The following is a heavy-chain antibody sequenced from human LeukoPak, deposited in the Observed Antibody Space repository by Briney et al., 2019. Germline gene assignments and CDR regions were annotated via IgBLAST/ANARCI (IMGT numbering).Heavy chain of an antibody. D-gene: IGHD5-18*01. Sequence: GGSLRLSCAASGFTFSSYSMNWVRQAPGKGLEWVSSISSSSSYIYYADSVKGRFTVPRDNAKNSLYLQMNSLRAEDTAVYYCARDRGYSYGPNWFDPWGQGTLVTVSS. CDR3: ARDRGYSYGPNWFDP. J-gene: IGHJ5*02. CDR2: ISSSSSYI. V-gene: IGHV3-21*01. CDR1: GFTFSSYS.